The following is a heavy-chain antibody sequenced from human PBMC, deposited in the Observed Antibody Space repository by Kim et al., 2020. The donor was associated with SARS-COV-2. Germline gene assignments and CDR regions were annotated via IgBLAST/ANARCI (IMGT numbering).Heavy chain of an antibody. Sequence: YAQKIQGRGTMTRDTSISTAYMELSRLRSDDTAVYYCARGWLQSPRVSDYWGQGTLVTVSS. D-gene: IGHD2-15*01. J-gene: IGHJ4*02. V-gene: IGHV1-2*02. CDR3: ARGWLQSPRVSDY.